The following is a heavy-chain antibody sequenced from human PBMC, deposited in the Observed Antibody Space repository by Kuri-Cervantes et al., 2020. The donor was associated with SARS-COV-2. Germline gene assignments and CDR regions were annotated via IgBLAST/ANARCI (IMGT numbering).Heavy chain of an antibody. V-gene: IGHV4-34*01. Sequence: SETLSLTCALYGGSFSGYYWSWIRQPPGKGLDCIGEINHSGSTNYNPSLTSRVNISVDTPKNQFSLKLSSVTAADTAVYYCARGPRLYSRKAYCVDVWGQGTTVTVSS. D-gene: IGHD3-16*02. J-gene: IGHJ6*02. CDR3: ARGPRLYSRKAYCVDV. CDR2: INHSGST. CDR1: GGSFSGYY.